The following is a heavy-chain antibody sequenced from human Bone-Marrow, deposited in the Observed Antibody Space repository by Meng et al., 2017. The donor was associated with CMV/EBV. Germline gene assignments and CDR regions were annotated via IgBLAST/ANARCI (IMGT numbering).Heavy chain of an antibody. D-gene: IGHD6-13*01. CDR1: GFTVSSNY. J-gene: IGHJ6*01. Sequence: GGSLRLSCAASGFTVSSNYMSWVRQAPGKGLEWVSVIYSGGSTYYADSVKGRFTISRDNAKNSLYLQMNSLRAEDTAVYYCARDSAAWGGMDVWGQGTTVNGSS. CDR2: IYSGGST. V-gene: IGHV3-53*01. CDR3: ARDSAAWGGMDV.